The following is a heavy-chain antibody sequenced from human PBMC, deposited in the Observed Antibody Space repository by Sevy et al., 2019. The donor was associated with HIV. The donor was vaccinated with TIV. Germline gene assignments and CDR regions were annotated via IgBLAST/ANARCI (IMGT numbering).Heavy chain of an antibody. CDR1: GLTFSSYG. CDR3: AKTMISGYTRRVFDI. V-gene: IGHV3-23*01. CDR2: ISGSGTNT. Sequence: GGSLRLSCAASGLTFSSYGMSWVRQAPGKGLEWVSAISGSGTNTYYTDSVKGRFTISRDNSKNTLYVQMNSLRAEDTAVYYCAKTMISGYTRRVFDIWGQGTMVTVSS. J-gene: IGHJ3*02. D-gene: IGHD3-22*01.